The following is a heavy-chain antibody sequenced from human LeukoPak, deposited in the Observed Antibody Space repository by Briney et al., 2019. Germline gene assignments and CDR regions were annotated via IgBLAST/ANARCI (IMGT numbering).Heavy chain of an antibody. CDR1: GFTFSDYY. D-gene: IGHD1-1*01. Sequence: GGSLRLSCAASGFTFSDYYMSWVRQAPGKGLEWVSYISSSSSYTKYADSVKGRFTISRDNAKNSLYLQVNSLRAGDTAVYYCARGTGTTAYFDYWGQGTLVTVSS. CDR2: ISSSSSYT. CDR3: ARGTGTTAYFDY. J-gene: IGHJ4*02. V-gene: IGHV3-11*06.